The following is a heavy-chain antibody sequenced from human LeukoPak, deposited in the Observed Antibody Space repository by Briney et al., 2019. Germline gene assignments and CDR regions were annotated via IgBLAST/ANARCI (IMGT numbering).Heavy chain of an antibody. D-gene: IGHD1-14*01. CDR1: GFTFSSYW. CDR3: VRGADRDY. V-gene: IGHV3-74*01. Sequence: PGGSLRLSCAVSGFTFSSYWMHWVRQAPGKGLVWVSRVSTDGASTSYADPVKGRFTISRDNAKNTLYLQMNSLRVEDTAVYYCVRGADRDYWGQGTLVTVSS. CDR2: VSTDGAST. J-gene: IGHJ4*02.